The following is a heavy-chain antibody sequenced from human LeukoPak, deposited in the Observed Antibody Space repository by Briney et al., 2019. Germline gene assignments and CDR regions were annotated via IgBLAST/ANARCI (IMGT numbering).Heavy chain of an antibody. Sequence: SGGSLRLSCAASGFTFSSYNMNWVRQAPGKGLKWVSSITSGSSYINYADSVKGRFTISRDNAKNSLYLQMNSLRAEDTAVYYCARDPYSGSYGNYYYYFMDVWGKGTTVTISS. V-gene: IGHV3-21*01. J-gene: IGHJ6*03. CDR3: ARDPYSGSYGNYYYYFMDV. D-gene: IGHD1-26*01. CDR1: GFTFSSYN. CDR2: ITSGSSYI.